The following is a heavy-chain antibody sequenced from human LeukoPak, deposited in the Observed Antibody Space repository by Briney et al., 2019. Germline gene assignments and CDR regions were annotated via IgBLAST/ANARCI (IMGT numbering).Heavy chain of an antibody. D-gene: IGHD2-8*01. Sequence: ASVKVSCKASGYTFTSYGISWVRQAPGQGLEWMGWISAYNGNTNYAQKLQGRVTMTTDTSTSTAYMELRSLRSDDTAVYSCARVDCTNGVCPPYFDYWGQGTLVTVSS. CDR3: ARVDCTNGVCPPYFDY. V-gene: IGHV1-18*01. J-gene: IGHJ4*02. CDR2: ISAYNGNT. CDR1: GYTFTSYG.